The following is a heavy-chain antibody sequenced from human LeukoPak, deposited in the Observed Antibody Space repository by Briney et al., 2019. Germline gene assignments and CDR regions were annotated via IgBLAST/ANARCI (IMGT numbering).Heavy chain of an antibody. D-gene: IGHD3-3*01. CDR2: IYYSGST. Sequence: SETLSLTCTVSGGSISSYYWSWIRQAPGKGLEWIGYIYYSGSTNYNPSLKSRVTISVDTSKNQFSLKLSSVTAADTAVYYCARAYDFPDYWGQGTLVTVSS. J-gene: IGHJ4*02. V-gene: IGHV4-59*01. CDR1: GGSISSYY. CDR3: ARAYDFPDY.